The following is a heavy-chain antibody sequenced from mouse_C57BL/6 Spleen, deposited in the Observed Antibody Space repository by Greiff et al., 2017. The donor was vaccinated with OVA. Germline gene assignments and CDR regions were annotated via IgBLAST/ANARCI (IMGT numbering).Heavy chain of an antibody. Sequence: QVQLQQPGAEVVKPGASVKLSCKASGYIFTSYWITWVKQRPGQGLEWIGDINPGSGSSNYNEKFKNKATLTVDISSSTAYMQLSSLTSEDSAVEYCARDGYYLYAMDYWGQGTSVTVSS. V-gene: IGHV1-55*01. CDR1: GYIFTSYW. CDR2: INPGSGSS. CDR3: ARDGYYLYAMDY. J-gene: IGHJ4*01. D-gene: IGHD2-3*01.